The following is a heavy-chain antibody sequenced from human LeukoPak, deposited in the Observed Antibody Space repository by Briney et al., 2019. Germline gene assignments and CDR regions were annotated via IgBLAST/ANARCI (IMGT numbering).Heavy chain of an antibody. CDR2: IYYSGST. J-gene: IGHJ4*02. Sequence: LSCTISGGSISSYYWSWIRQPPGKGLEWIGYIYYSGSTNYNPSLKSRVTISVDTSRNQFSLKVSSVTAADTAVYYCARDGDGYNRFDHWGQGSLVTVSS. V-gene: IGHV4-59*01. CDR3: ARDGDGYNRFDH. CDR1: GGSISSYY. D-gene: IGHD5-24*01.